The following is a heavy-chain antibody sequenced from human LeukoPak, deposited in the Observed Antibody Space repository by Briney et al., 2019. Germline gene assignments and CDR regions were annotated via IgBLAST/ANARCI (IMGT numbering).Heavy chain of an antibody. CDR2: INRNGSST. J-gene: IGHJ4*02. Sequence: GGSVRRSFAASGFTLISLRMHWVPQAPGKGLVWLLRINRNGSSTTYADSVKGRFTITRDNAKNTLYLQMYSLRTEDTAVYYCASAGDSSEIDYWGQGSLVTVSS. D-gene: IGHD5-18*01. V-gene: IGHV3-74*01. CDR1: GFTLISLR. CDR3: ASAGDSSEIDY.